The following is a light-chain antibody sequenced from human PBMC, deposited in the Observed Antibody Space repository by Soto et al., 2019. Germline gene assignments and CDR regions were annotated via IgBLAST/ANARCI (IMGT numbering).Light chain of an antibody. CDR2: EVR. V-gene: IGLV2-14*01. CDR1: SSDVGAYNY. J-gene: IGLJ1*01. Sequence: LTQPASVSGSPGQSITIACTGTSSDVGAYNYVSWYQQYPGKAPKVIIFEVRKRPSGVSNRFSGSKSGDTASLTISGLQAEDEADYYCSSYRSSTTFVFGTGTKVTVL. CDR3: SSYRSSTTFV.